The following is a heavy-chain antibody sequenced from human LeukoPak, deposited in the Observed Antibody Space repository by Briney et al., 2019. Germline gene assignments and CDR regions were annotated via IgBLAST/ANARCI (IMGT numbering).Heavy chain of an antibody. V-gene: IGHV3-30*02. CDR2: IRYDGSYE. Sequence: GGSLRLSCAASRFDFSSYGMHWVRQAPGKGLEWLAFIRYDGSYENYADSVKGRFTISRDNSKNTLYLQMNSLRAEDTAVYYCAKDFPLVGATREYYFDYWGQGTLVTVSS. CDR1: RFDFSSYG. D-gene: IGHD1-26*01. CDR3: AKDFPLVGATREYYFDY. J-gene: IGHJ4*02.